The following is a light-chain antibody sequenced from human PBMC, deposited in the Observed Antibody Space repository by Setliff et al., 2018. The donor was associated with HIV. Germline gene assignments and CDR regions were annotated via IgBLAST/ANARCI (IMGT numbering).Light chain of an antibody. CDR3: SSYAISNTLP. V-gene: IGLV2-14*01. CDR1: SSDVGGYSY. CDR2: EVR. J-gene: IGLJ1*01. Sequence: QSVLTQPASVSGSPGQSITISCTGTSSDVGGYSYVSWCQQHPGRAPKLIIYEVRNRPSGVSNRFSGSKSGDTASLSISGLQAEDEADYYCSSYAISNTLPFGTGTKVTVL.